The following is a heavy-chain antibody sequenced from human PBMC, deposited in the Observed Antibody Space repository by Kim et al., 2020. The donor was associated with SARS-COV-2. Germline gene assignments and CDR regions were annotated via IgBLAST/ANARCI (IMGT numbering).Heavy chain of an antibody. V-gene: IGHV1-18*01. J-gene: IGHJ4*02. CDR2: NGNT. Sequence: NGNTNYAPKLQGRVTMTTDTSTSTAYMELRSLRSDDTAVYYCARGLHLVYWGQGTLVTISS. CDR3: ARGLHLVY. D-gene: IGHD4-4*01.